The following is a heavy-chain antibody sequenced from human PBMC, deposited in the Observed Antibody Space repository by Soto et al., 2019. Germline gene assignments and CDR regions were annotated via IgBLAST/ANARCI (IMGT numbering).Heavy chain of an antibody. Sequence: ASVKVSCKASGYTFTSYGISWVRQAPGQGLDWMGWISAYNGNTNYAQKLQGRVTMTTDTSTSTAYMELRSLRSDDTAVYYCAREIETHPRYYDLLTGYQPWGQGTLVTVSS. V-gene: IGHV1-18*01. CDR3: AREIETHPRYYDLLTGYQP. CDR2: ISAYNGNT. D-gene: IGHD3-9*01. J-gene: IGHJ5*02. CDR1: GYTFTSYG.